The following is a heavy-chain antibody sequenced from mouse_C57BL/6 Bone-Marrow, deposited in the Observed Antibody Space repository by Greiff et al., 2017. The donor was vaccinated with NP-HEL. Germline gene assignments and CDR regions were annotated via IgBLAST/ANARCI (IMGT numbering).Heavy chain of an antibody. CDR3: ARLDYGSSSYYAMDY. CDR1: GFTFSDYG. Sequence: EVKLMESGGGLVQPGGSLKLSCAASGFTFSDYGMAWVRQAPRKGPEWVAFISNLAYSIYYADTVTGRFTISRENAKNTLYLEMSSLRSEDTAMYYCARLDYGSSSYYAMDYWGQGTSVTVSS. CDR2: ISNLAYSI. V-gene: IGHV5-15*01. J-gene: IGHJ4*01. D-gene: IGHD1-1*01.